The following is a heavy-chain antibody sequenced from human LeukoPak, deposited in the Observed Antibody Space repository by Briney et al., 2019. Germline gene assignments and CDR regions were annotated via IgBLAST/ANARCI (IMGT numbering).Heavy chain of an antibody. CDR2: ISYDGSNK. CDR1: GFTFSSYG. V-gene: IGHV3-30*03. D-gene: IGHD6-13*01. CDR3: ALSSSWYGGFFDY. J-gene: IGHJ4*02. Sequence: GGSLRLSCAASGFTFSSYGMHWVRQAPGKGLEWVAVISYDGSNKYHADSVKGRFTISRDNSKNTLYLQMNSLRAEDTAVYYCALSSSWYGGFFDYWGQGTLVTVSS.